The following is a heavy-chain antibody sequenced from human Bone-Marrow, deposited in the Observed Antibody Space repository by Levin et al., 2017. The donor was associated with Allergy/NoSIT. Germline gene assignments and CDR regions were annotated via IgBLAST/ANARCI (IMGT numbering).Heavy chain of an antibody. CDR2: IWYDGSNK. D-gene: IGHD6-19*01. CDR3: ARAEAVAGTLDEINFEFDY. CDR1: GFTFSSYG. J-gene: IGHJ4*02. Sequence: PGESLKISCAASGFTFSSYGMHWVRQAPGKGLEWVAVIWYDGSNKYYADSVKGRFTISRDNSKNTLYLQMNSLRAEDTAVYYCARAEAVAGTLDEINFEFDYWGQGTLVTVSS. V-gene: IGHV3-33*01.